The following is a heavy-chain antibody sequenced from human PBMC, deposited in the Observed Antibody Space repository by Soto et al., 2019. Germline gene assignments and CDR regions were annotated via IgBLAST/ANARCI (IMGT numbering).Heavy chain of an antibody. CDR3: ARRGADTAMVYALYYYGMDV. D-gene: IGHD5-18*01. V-gene: IGHV1-69*13. CDR1: GGTFSSYA. J-gene: IGHJ6*02. CDR2: IIPIFGTA. Sequence: GASVKVSCKASGGTFSSYAISWVRQAPGQGREGMGGIIPIFGTANYAQKFQGRVTITADESTSTAYMELSSLRSEDTAVYYCARRGADTAMVYALYYYGMDVWGQGTKVTVSS.